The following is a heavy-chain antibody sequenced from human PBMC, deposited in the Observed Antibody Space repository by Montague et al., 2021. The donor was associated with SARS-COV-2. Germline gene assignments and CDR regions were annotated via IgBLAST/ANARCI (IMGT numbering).Heavy chain of an antibody. D-gene: IGHD2-2*01. CDR3: ANFRRTQLLVGTRYYGMDV. CDR2: INQSGRT. J-gene: IGHJ6*02. V-gene: IGHV4-34*01. CDR1: GGSFSGYY. Sequence: SETLSLTCAVYGGSFSGYYWSWIRQPPEKGLEWIGEINQSGRTNNNPSLKSRVIISVDTSKNQFSLKLSSVTAADTAVYYCANFRRTQLLVGTRYYGMDVWGQGATVTVSS.